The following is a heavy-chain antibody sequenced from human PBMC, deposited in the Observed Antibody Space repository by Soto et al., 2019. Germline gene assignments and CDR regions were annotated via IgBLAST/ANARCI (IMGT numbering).Heavy chain of an antibody. CDR2: INPSGGST. V-gene: IGHV1-46*01. D-gene: IGHD1-26*01. Sequence: QVQLVQSGAEVKKPGASVKVSYKASGYTFTSYYMHWVRQAPGQGLEWMGIINPSGGSTSYAQKFQGRVTMTRDTSTSTVYMELSSLRSEDTAVYYCARGPTGWELPLAFDIWGQGTMVTVSS. CDR3: ARGPTGWELPLAFDI. CDR1: GYTFTSYY. J-gene: IGHJ3*02.